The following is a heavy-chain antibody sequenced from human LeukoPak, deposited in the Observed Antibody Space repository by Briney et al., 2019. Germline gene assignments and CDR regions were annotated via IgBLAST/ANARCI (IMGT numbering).Heavy chain of an antibody. CDR1: GGSISSYY. D-gene: IGHD1-7*01. Sequence: PSETLSLTCTVSGGSISSYYWSWIRQPPGKGLEWIGYIYYSGSTNYNPPLKSRVTISVDTSKNQFSLKLSSVTAADTAVYYCARGGWELFDYWGQGTLVTVSS. CDR2: IYYSGST. J-gene: IGHJ4*02. CDR3: ARGGWELFDY. V-gene: IGHV4-59*01.